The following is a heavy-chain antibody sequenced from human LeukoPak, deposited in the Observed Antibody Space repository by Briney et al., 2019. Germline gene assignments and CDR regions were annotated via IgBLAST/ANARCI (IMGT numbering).Heavy chain of an antibody. J-gene: IGHJ5*02. CDR3: ARGLRSCNSASCHPTWFDP. Sequence: GASLRLSCEASDLTFSGYIMNWVRLAPGRWLDLFSSISHSSNYKYYADSVKRRCTISRDNAMNSLYLQMNSLRAEDTAVYYCARGLRSCNSASCHPTWFDPWGQGALVTDSS. V-gene: IGHV3-21*01. CDR2: ISHSSNYK. CDR1: DLTFSGYI. D-gene: IGHD2-2*01.